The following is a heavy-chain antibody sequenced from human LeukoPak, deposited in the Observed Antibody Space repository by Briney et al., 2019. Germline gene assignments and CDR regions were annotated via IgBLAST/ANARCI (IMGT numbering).Heavy chain of an antibody. CDR3: ARERGGELFDY. V-gene: IGHV3-21*01. D-gene: IGHD1-26*01. CDR2: ISSSSSYI. Sequence: GGSLRLSCAASEFSVGSNYMNWVRQAPGKGLEWVSSISSSSSYIYYADSVKGRFTISRDNAKNSLYLQMNSLRAEDTAVYYCARERGGELFDYWGQGTLVTVSS. CDR1: EFSVGSNY. J-gene: IGHJ4*02.